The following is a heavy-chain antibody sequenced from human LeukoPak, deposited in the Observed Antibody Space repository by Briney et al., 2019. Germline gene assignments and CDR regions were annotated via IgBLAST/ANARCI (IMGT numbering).Heavy chain of an antibody. Sequence: SETLSLTCAVYGGSFSGYYWSWIRQPPGKGLEWIGEINHSGSTNYNPSLKSRVTISVDTSKNQFSLKLSSVTAADTAVYYCARVEVATRVFYYWGQGTLVTVSS. J-gene: IGHJ4*02. CDR3: ARVEVATRVFYY. D-gene: IGHD5-12*01. V-gene: IGHV4-34*01. CDR2: INHSGST. CDR1: GGSFSGYY.